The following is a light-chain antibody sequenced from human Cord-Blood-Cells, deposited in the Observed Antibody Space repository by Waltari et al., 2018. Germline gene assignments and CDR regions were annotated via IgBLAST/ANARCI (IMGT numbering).Light chain of an antibody. CDR2: DAS. Sequence: DIQMTQSASSLSASVGDRVTIICQASQDISNYLNWYQQKPGKDPKLLICDASNLETGVPSRFSGSGSGTDFTFTISSLQPEDIATYYCQQYDNRLTFGGGTKVEIK. J-gene: IGKJ4*01. CDR3: QQYDNRLT. CDR1: QDISNY. V-gene: IGKV1-33*01.